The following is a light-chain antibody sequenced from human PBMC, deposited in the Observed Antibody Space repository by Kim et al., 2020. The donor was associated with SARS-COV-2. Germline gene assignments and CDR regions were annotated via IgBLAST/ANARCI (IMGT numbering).Light chain of an antibody. Sequence: ASVGDRVTIPCRASQSITAYLHWYQQKPGKAPKLLIYPASSLQAGVPSRFSGSGSGTDFTLTISSLQPDDFATYYCQQSNSTPLTFGGGTKVDIK. CDR1: QSITAY. V-gene: IGKV1-39*01. CDR2: PAS. CDR3: QQSNSTPLT. J-gene: IGKJ4*01.